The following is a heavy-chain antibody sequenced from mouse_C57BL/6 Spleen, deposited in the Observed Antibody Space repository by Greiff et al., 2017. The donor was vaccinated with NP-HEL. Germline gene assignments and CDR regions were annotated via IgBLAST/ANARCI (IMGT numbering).Heavy chain of an antibody. J-gene: IGHJ3*01. CDR2: IHPNSGST. CDR3: ARFYASGFAY. CDR1: GYTFTSYW. D-gene: IGHD2-12*01. Sequence: VQLQQPGAELVKPGASVKLSCKASGYTFTSYWMHWVKQRPGQGLEWIGMIHPNSGSTNYNVKFKSKATLTVDKSSSTAYMQLSSLTSEDSAVYYCARFYASGFAYWGQGTLVTVSA. V-gene: IGHV1-64*01.